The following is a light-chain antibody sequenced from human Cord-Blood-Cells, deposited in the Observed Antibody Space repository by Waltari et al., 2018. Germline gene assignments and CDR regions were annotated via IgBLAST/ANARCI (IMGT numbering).Light chain of an antibody. CDR1: QSISSY. Sequence: DIQMTHSPSSLSASVGDRVTITCRASQSISSYLNWYQQKPGKAPKLLIYAASSLQSGVPSRFSGSVSGTDFTLTISSLQPEDFATYYCQQSYSTPPSFGQGTKLEIK. CDR2: AAS. V-gene: IGKV1-39*01. J-gene: IGKJ2*03. CDR3: QQSYSTPPS.